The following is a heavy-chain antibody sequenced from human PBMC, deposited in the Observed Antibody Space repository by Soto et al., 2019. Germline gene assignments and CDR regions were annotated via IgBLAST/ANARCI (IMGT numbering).Heavy chain of an antibody. CDR1: GFTFTNYA. D-gene: IGHD3-16*01. V-gene: IGHV3-23*01. CDR2: IGGSDGRT. CDR3: ARRGSDYSYFDY. J-gene: IGHJ4*02. Sequence: EVQLLESGGGLVQPGGSLRLSCAASGFTFTNYAMRWVRQAPGKGLEWISTIGGSDGRTYYADSVKGRFTISKDNSKNTLYLQMNNLSAEDTAIYYCARRGSDYSYFDYWGQGTLVTVSS.